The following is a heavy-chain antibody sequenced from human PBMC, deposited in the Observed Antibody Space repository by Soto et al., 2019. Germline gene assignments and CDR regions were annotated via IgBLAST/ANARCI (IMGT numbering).Heavy chain of an antibody. CDR3: ARVAYDAFDI. J-gene: IGHJ3*02. D-gene: IGHD3-16*01. CDR1: GFTFSDYY. CDR2: ISSSRSYT. Sequence: QVQLVESGGGLVKPGGSLRLSCAASGFTFSDYYMNWIRQAPGKGLEWVSYISSSRSYTNYADSVEGRFTISRDNAKNSLYLQMNSLRAEDTAVYYCARVAYDAFDIWGQGTMVTVSS. V-gene: IGHV3-11*05.